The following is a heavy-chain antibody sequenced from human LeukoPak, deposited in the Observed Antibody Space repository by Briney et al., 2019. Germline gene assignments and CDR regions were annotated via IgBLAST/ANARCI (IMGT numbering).Heavy chain of an antibody. CDR3: TTPYGVC. D-gene: IGHD3-10*01. CDR1: GFTFSNAW. CDR2: IKSKTEGGTT. J-gene: IGHJ4*02. V-gene: IGHV3-15*01. Sequence: GGALRLSCAASGFTFSNAWMSWVRPAPGKGLEWVGRIKSKTEGGTTDYAAPVKGRFTISRDDSKNTLYLQMNSLKTEDTAVYYCTTPYGVCWGQGTLVTVSS.